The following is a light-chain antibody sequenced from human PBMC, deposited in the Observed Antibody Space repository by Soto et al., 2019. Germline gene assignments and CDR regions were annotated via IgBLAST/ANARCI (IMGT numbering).Light chain of an antibody. V-gene: IGKV3-20*01. CDR2: GAS. Sequence: EIVLTQSPGTLSLSPGERATLSCRASHSVSSSYLAWYQQKPGQAPRLLIYGASSRATGIPDRFSASWSGTDFTLTITRLEPEDFAVYYCQQYGSPPPYTFGQGTKLEIK. J-gene: IGKJ2*01. CDR3: QQYGSPPPYT. CDR1: HSVSSSY.